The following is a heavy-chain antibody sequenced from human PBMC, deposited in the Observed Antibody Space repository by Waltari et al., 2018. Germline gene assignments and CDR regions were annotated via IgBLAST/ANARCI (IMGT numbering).Heavy chain of an antibody. J-gene: IGHJ4*02. CDR2: GDPEDGET. CDR1: GYTFTDYY. CDR3: ATDIITMVRGVFEN. Sequence: EVQLVQSGAEVKKPGATVKISCKASGYTFTDYYMHWVQQAPGKGLEGMVRGDPEDGETIYAEKFQGRVTITADTSTDTAYMELSSLRSEDTAVYYCATDIITMVRGVFENWGQGTLVTVSS. D-gene: IGHD3-10*01. V-gene: IGHV1-69-2*01.